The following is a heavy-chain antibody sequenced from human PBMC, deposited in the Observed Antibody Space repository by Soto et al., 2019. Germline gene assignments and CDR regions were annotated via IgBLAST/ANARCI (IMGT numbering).Heavy chain of an antibody. CDR2: INYSGNT. D-gene: IGHD1-26*01. CDR1: GDSISSNGYY. Sequence: VQLQESGPGLVKPSQTLSLTCTVSGDSISSNGYYWSWIRQHPEKGLEWIGYINYSGNTYYSSSLKSRVTKSGDTSKNQFCVNLISVTAADTDVYYCASGTGGPHGYWGQGTLVTVSS. J-gene: IGHJ4*02. V-gene: IGHV4-31*03. CDR3: ASGTGGPHGY.